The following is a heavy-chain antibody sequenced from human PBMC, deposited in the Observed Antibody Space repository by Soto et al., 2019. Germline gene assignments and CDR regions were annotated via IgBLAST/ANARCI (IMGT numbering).Heavy chain of an antibody. V-gene: IGHV3-30*18. J-gene: IGHJ4*02. Sequence: VGSLRLSCAASGFTFSSYGMHWVRQAPGKGLEWVAVISYDGSNKYYADSVKGRFTISRDNSKNTLYLQMNSLRAEDTAVYYCAKDGGSSGRTGRVFDYWGQGTLVTVSS. CDR3: AKDGGSSGRTGRVFDY. CDR2: ISYDGSNK. D-gene: IGHD6-19*01. CDR1: GFTFSSYG.